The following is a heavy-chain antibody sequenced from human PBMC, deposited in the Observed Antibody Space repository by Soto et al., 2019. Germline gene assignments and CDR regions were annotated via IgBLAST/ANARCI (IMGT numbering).Heavy chain of an antibody. CDR3: ARGEMATISYYFDY. J-gene: IGHJ4*02. V-gene: IGHV4-34*01. Sequence: QVQLQQWGAGLLKPSETLSLTCAVYGGSFSGYYWSWIRQPPGKGLEWIGEINHSGSTNYNPSLKSRVTISVDTSKNQFSLKLSSVTAADTAVYYCARGEMATISYYFDYWGQGTLVTVSS. CDR1: GGSFSGYY. CDR2: INHSGST. D-gene: IGHD5-12*01.